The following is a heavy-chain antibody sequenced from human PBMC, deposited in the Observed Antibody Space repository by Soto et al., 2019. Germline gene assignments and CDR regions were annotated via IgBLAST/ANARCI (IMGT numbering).Heavy chain of an antibody. CDR1: GFTVSSNY. V-gene: IGHV3-53*01. Sequence: EVQLVESGGGLIQPGGSLRLSCAASGFTVSSNYMSWVRQAPGKGLEWVSVIYSGGSTYYADSVKGRFTISRDNSKNTLYLQMNSLRAEDTAVYYCAREWGSGSYYNSFYYYYYGMDVWGQGTTVTVSS. D-gene: IGHD3-10*01. CDR2: IYSGGST. J-gene: IGHJ6*02. CDR3: AREWGSGSYYNSFYYYYYGMDV.